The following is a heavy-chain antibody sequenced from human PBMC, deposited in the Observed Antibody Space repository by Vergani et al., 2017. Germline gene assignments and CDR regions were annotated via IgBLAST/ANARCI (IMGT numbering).Heavy chain of an antibody. CDR1: EFTFSNYA. V-gene: IGHV3-30*03. J-gene: IGHJ4*02. CDR2: ISFDGTNE. Sequence: VQLLESGGGLVQPGGSLRLTCAASEFTFSNYAMNWVRQAPGKGLEWVVGISFDGTNEYYPDLVKGRFTISRDIAKNTLYLQVRSLRLEDTGVYHCVRDRGLCAGGRCYTEAWDYWGQGTLVSVSS. D-gene: IGHD2-2*02. CDR3: VRDRGLCAGGRCYTEAWDY.